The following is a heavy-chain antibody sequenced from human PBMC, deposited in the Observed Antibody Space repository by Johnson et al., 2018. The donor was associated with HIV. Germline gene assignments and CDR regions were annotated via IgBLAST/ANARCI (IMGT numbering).Heavy chain of an antibody. J-gene: IGHJ3*02. D-gene: IGHD3-16*01. CDR1: GFTFSSYG. Sequence: VQLLESGGGVVQPGRSLRLSCVASGFTFSSYGMHWVRQAPGKGLEWVSGINWNGGSTGYADSVKGRFTISRDNSKNTLYLQMNKLRAEDTAVYFCASQVRGLRLGVDAFDIWGQGTMVTVSS. V-gene: IGHV3-20*04. CDR3: ASQVRGLRLGVDAFDI. CDR2: INWNGGST.